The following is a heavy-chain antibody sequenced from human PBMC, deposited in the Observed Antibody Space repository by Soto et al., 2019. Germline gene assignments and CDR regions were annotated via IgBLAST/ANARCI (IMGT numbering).Heavy chain of an antibody. CDR3: ATQLPKYQMDV. J-gene: IGHJ6*04. V-gene: IGHV4-39*01. D-gene: IGHD2-2*01. CDR1: GGSISSSRYY. CDR2: IYYSGST. Sequence: SETLSLTCNVSGGSISSSRYYWGWLRPPPGKGLEWIGSIYYSGSTYYNPSLKSRVTISVDTSKNQFSLKLSSVTAADTAVYYCATQLPKYQMDVWGKGTTVTVSS.